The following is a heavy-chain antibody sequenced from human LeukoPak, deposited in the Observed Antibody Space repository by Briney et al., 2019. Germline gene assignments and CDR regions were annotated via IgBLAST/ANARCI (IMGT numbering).Heavy chain of an antibody. J-gene: IGHJ4*02. V-gene: IGHV5-51*01. Sequence: GESLKISCKGSGYSFTSYWIGWVRQMPGKGLEWVGIIYPGDSDTRYSPSFQGQDTISADKSISTAYLQWSSLKASDTAMYYCASRRAVAGSPFDYWGQGTLVTVSS. D-gene: IGHD6-19*01. CDR2: IYPGDSDT. CDR1: GYSFTSYW. CDR3: ASRRAVAGSPFDY.